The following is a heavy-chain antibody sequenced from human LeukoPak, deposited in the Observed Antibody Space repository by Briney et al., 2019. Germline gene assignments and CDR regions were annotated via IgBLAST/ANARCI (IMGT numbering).Heavy chain of an antibody. Sequence: ASVKVSCKASGYSFTTYAISWVRQAPGQGLEWMGWISAYNGNTNYAQKVQGRVTMTTDTSTSTAYMELRSLRSDDTAVYYCARDPSSGDWGYYYYYMDVWGKGTTVTVSS. CDR1: GYSFTTYA. CDR2: ISAYNGNT. D-gene: IGHD2-21*01. J-gene: IGHJ6*03. CDR3: ARDPSSGDWGYYYYYMDV. V-gene: IGHV1-18*01.